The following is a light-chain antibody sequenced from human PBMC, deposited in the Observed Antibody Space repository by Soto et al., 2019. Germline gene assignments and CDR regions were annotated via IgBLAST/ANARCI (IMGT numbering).Light chain of an antibody. CDR1: STDVGGYKY. CDR3: SSYTTNSTWV. V-gene: IGLV2-14*01. J-gene: IGLJ3*02. CDR2: EVS. Sequence: QSALAQPASVSGSPGQSITISCTGTSTDVGGYKYVSWYQQYPGKAPKLMIFEVSNRPSGVSNRFSGSKSGNTASLTISGLQAEDDADYYCSSYTTNSTWVFGGGTKVTVL.